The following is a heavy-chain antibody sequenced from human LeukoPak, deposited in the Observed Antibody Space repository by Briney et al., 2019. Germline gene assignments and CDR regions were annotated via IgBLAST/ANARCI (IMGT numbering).Heavy chain of an antibody. CDR1: GGSISSGGYY. D-gene: IGHD1-26*01. Sequence: SETLSLTCTVSGGSISSGGYYWSWIRQHPGKGLEWIGYIYYSGSTYYNPSLKSRVTISVDTSKNQFSLKLSSVTAADTAVYYCARLRVYSYYFDYWGQGTLVTVSS. CDR2: IYYSGST. V-gene: IGHV4-31*03. J-gene: IGHJ4*02. CDR3: ARLRVYSYYFDY.